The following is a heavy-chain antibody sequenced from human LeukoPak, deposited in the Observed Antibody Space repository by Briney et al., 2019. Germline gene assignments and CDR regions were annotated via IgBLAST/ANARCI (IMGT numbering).Heavy chain of an antibody. J-gene: IGHJ4*02. CDR2: INHSGST. D-gene: IGHD3-10*01. V-gene: IGHV4-34*01. CDR3: ARPGPPWYYYGSGSYGSDY. Sequence: SETLSLTCAVYGGSFSGYYWSWIRQPPGKGLEWIGEINHSGSTNYNPSLKSRVTISVDTSKNQFSLKLSSVTAADTAVYYCARPGPPWYYYGSGSYGSDYWGQGTLVTVSS. CDR1: GGSFSGYY.